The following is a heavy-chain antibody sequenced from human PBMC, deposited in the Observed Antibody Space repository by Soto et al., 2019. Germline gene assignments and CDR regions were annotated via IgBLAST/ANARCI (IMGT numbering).Heavy chain of an antibody. CDR1: GGSISSVGYY. Sequence: QVQLQESGPGLVKPSQTLSLTCTVSGGSISSVGYYWSWIPQHPGKGLEWIGYIYYSGSTYYNPSLKSRVTISVDTAKNQFSLKLSSVTAADTAVYYCASDYDFWSGYYSDWGQGTLVTVSS. D-gene: IGHD3-3*01. J-gene: IGHJ4*02. V-gene: IGHV4-31*03. CDR2: IYYSGST. CDR3: ASDYDFWSGYYSD.